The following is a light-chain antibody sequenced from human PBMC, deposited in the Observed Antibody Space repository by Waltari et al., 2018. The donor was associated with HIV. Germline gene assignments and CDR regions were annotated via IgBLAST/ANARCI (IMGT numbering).Light chain of an antibody. CDR3: SSYGGVASYLI. CDR1: SSDFGAYDS. V-gene: IGLV2-11*01. CDR2: DFH. J-gene: IGLJ2*01. Sequence: HSSLTQPRSVSGSPGQSVTISCTGTSSDFGAYDSVSWFPKFPGRAPKLLIFDFHMRPSGVPDRCSGFKSADSASLIISRLQPDDESAYFCSSYGGVASYLIFGGGTTLTFL.